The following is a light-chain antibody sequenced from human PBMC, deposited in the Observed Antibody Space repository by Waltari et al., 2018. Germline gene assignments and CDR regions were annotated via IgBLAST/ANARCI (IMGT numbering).Light chain of an antibody. V-gene: IGLV2-23*02. CDR2: EVS. CDR1: SSDVGGYNL. CDR3: CSYAGSGTVV. Sequence: QSALTQPASVSGSPGQSITISCTGTSSDVGGYNLVPWYQQHPGKPPKFMVYEVSTRPAGVSNRFAASKSGNTASLTISGLQAEDEADYYCCSYAGSGTVVFGGGTKLTVL. J-gene: IGLJ2*01.